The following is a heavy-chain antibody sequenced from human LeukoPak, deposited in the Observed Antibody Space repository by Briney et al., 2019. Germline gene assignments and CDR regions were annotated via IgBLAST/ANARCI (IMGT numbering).Heavy chain of an antibody. D-gene: IGHD2-2*01. CDR2: IYYSGST. V-gene: IGHV4-30-4*01. Sequence: PSQTLSLTCTVSGGSISSRDYYWSWVRRPPGKGLEWIGYIYYSGSTYYNPSLKSRLSMSVDTSKNQFSPQLSSVTAADTAVYYCARVWCSSSSCSEAFDYWGQGTLVTVSS. CDR1: GGSISSRDYY. J-gene: IGHJ4*02. CDR3: ARVWCSSSSCSEAFDY.